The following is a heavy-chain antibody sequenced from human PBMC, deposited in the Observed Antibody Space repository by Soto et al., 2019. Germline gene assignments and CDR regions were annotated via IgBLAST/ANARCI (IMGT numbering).Heavy chain of an antibody. V-gene: IGHV3-30*18. CDR2: ISYDGSNK. J-gene: IGHJ2*01. CDR1: GFTFSSYG. Sequence: QVQLVESGGGVVQPGRSLRLSCAASGFTFSSYGMHWVRQAPGKGLEWVAVISYDGSNKYYADSVKGRFTISRDNSKNTLYLQMNSLRAEDTAVYYCAKEGSSGHGYFDLWGRGTLVTVSS. D-gene: IGHD6-19*01. CDR3: AKEGSSGHGYFDL.